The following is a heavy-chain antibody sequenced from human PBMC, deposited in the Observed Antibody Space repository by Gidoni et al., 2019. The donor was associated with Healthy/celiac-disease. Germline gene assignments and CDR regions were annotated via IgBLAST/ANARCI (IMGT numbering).Heavy chain of an antibody. Sequence: QVQLQESGPGLVKPSQTLSLTCTVSGGSISSGDYYWSWIRQPPGKGLEWIGYIYYSGSTYYNPSLKSRVTISVDTSKNQFSLKLSSVTAADTAVYYCARDRGYCSGGSCYSRAFDYWGQGTLVTVSS. D-gene: IGHD2-15*01. CDR3: ARDRGYCSGGSCYSRAFDY. J-gene: IGHJ4*02. CDR2: IYYSGST. V-gene: IGHV4-30-4*01. CDR1: GGSISSGDYY.